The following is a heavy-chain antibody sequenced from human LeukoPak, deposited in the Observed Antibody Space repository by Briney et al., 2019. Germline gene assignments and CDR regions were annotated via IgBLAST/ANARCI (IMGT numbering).Heavy chain of an antibody. D-gene: IGHD6-19*01. Sequence: GGSLRLSCAASGFTFSSYSMNRVRQAPGKGLEWVSYISSSSSTIYYADSVKGRFTISRDNAKNSLYLQMNSLRAEDTAVYYCAREGYSSGWDTEDAFDIWGQGTMVTVSS. V-gene: IGHV3-48*01. CDR1: GFTFSSYS. CDR3: AREGYSSGWDTEDAFDI. J-gene: IGHJ3*02. CDR2: ISSSSSTI.